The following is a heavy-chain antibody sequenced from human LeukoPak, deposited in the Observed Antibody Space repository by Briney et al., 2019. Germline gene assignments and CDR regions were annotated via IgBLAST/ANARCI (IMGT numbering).Heavy chain of an antibody. CDR2: ISGSGGST. J-gene: IGHJ3*02. Sequence: GGSLRLSCAASGFTFSSYAMSWVRQAPGKGLEWVSAISGSGGSTYYADSVKGRFTISRDNSKNTLYLQMNSLRAEDTAVYYCAKFESWFGELWDNDASDIWGQGTMVTVSS. CDR3: AKFESWFGELWDNDASDI. CDR1: GFTFSSYA. D-gene: IGHD3-10*01. V-gene: IGHV3-23*01.